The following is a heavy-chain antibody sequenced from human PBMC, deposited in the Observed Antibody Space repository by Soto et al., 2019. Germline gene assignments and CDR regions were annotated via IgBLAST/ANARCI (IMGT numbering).Heavy chain of an antibody. V-gene: IGHV4-4*02. J-gene: IGHJ4*02. Sequence: SETLSLTCAVTGGSIHNSDWWSWVRQPPGKGLEWIGEINHSGVTNYKPSLKRRVTISVDKSKNQFSLKLSSVTAADTAVYYCATPQQGRGYYLSRWGQGTLVPVSS. CDR2: INHSGVT. CDR3: ATPQQGRGYYLSR. CDR1: GGSIHNSDW. D-gene: IGHD3-3*01.